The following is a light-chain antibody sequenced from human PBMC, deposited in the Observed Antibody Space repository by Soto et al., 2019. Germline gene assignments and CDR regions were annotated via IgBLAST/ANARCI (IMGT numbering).Light chain of an antibody. J-gene: IGLJ2*01. V-gene: IGLV2-14*01. CDR2: EVT. CDR3: SSYRNKNTLL. CDR1: SSDVGGYPF. Sequence: QSVLTQPASVSGSPGQSITISCTGTSSDVGGYPFVSWYQQHPGKAPKLLIYEVTNRPSGVSNRFSGSKSGNTASLTISGLQAEDEADCFCSSYRNKNTLLFGGGTKLTVL.